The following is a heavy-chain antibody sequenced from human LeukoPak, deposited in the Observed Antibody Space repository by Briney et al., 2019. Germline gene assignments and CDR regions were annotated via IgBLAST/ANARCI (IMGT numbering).Heavy chain of an antibody. D-gene: IGHD3-22*01. V-gene: IGHV3-15*01. CDR3: TTEYYYHSSGLFDY. Sequence: PSETLALTCAVYGGSFSGYYWSWVRQAPGKGLECVGRIKKKTDGGTTDYAAPVKGRFTISRDDSKNTLYLQMNSLKTEDTAVYYCTTEYYYHSSGLFDYWGQGTLVTVSS. CDR1: GGSFSGYY. CDR2: IKKKTDGGTT. J-gene: IGHJ4*02.